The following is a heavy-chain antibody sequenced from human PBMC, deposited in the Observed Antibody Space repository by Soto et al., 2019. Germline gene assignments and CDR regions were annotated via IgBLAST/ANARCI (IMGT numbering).Heavy chain of an antibody. D-gene: IGHD3-3*01. CDR1: GYTFTSYG. CDR3: ARDGSYYDFWSGYPLGGRFDP. V-gene: IGHV1-18*01. Sequence: ASVKVSCKASGYTFTSYGISWVRQAPGQGLEWMGWISAYNGNTNYAQKLQGRVTMTTDTSTSTAYMELRSLRSDDTAVYYCARDGSYYDFWSGYPLGGRFDPWGQGTLVTVS. J-gene: IGHJ5*02. CDR2: ISAYNGNT.